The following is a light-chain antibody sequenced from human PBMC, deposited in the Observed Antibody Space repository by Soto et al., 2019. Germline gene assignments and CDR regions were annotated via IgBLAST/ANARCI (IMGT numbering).Light chain of an antibody. CDR2: DVS. J-gene: IGLJ1*01. V-gene: IGLV2-14*01. Sequence: QSALTQPASVSGSPGQSITISCTGTSSDAGGYNYVSWYQQHPGKAPKLMIYDVSNRPSGVSNRFSGSQSGNTASLTISGLQAEDEADYYCSSYTSSSTLYVFGTGTKVTVL. CDR3: SSYTSSSTLYV. CDR1: SSDAGGYNY.